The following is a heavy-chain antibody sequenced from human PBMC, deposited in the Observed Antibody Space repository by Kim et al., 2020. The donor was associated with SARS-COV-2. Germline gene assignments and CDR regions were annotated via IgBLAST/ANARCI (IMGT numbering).Heavy chain of an antibody. V-gene: IGHV1-18*01. Sequence: ASVKVSCKASGYTFTSYGISWVRQAPGQGLEWMGWISAYNGNTNYAQKLQGRVTMTTDTSTSTAYMELRSLRSDDTAVYYCASTIVATIGIGPESPPGAFDIWGQGTMVTVSS. J-gene: IGHJ3*02. CDR1: GYTFTSYG. CDR2: ISAYNGNT. CDR3: ASTIVATIGIGPESPPGAFDI. D-gene: IGHD5-12*01.